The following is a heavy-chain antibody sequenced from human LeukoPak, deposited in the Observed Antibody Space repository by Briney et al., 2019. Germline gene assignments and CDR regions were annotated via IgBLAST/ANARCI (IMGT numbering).Heavy chain of an antibody. D-gene: IGHD3-10*01. Sequence: SETLSLTCTVSGGSISSYSWSWIRQPPGEALEWIGYIYYSGSTNYNPSLKSRVTISVDPSKNQFSLKLSSVTAADTAVYYCARDSTMVRGVIGYFDCWGQGTLVTVSS. CDR1: GGSISSYS. CDR2: IYYSGST. J-gene: IGHJ4*02. CDR3: ARDSTMVRGVIGYFDC. V-gene: IGHV4-59*13.